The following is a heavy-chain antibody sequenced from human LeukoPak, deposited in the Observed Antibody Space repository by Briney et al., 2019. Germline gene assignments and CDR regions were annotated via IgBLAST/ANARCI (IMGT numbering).Heavy chain of an antibody. CDR1: GYSFTSYW. V-gene: IGHV5-51*01. D-gene: IGHD2-2*01. J-gene: IGHJ4*02. Sequence: RGESLKISCKGSGYSFTSYWIGWVRQMPGKGLEWMGIIYPGDSDTRYSPSFQGQVTISADKSISTAYLQWSSLKASDTAMYYCARLSAVVVPAAMQETGIDYWGQGTLVTVSS. CDR2: IYPGDSDT. CDR3: ARLSAVVVPAAMQETGIDY.